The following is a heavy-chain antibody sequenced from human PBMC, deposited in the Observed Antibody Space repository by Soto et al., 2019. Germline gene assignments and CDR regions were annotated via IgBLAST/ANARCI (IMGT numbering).Heavy chain of an antibody. CDR3: ASSHSKWLGEYYFDY. J-gene: IGHJ4*02. Sequence: QLQLQESGSGLVKPSQTLSLTCAVSGASISNGGYSWSWIRQPPGKGLEWIGYIYHSGSTYYSPSLQSRFTIXXDXSKXQFSLKLSSVTAADTAVYYCASSHSKWLGEYYFDYWGQGTLVTVSS. CDR1: GASISNGGYS. D-gene: IGHD3-22*01. V-gene: IGHV4-30-2*01. CDR2: IYHSGST.